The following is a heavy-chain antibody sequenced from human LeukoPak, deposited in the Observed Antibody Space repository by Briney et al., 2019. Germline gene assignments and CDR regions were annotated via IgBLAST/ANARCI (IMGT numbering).Heavy chain of an antibody. Sequence: PGGSLRLSCAASGFTFSDYYMSWIRQAPGKGLEWVSAISDSGGSTYYADSVKGRFTISRDNSKNTLYLQMNSLRAEDTAVYYCAKIMRGVVVAATKYYFDYWGQGTLVTVSS. CDR1: GFTFSDYY. V-gene: IGHV3-23*01. CDR3: AKIMRGVVVAATKYYFDY. J-gene: IGHJ4*02. D-gene: IGHD2-15*01. CDR2: ISDSGGST.